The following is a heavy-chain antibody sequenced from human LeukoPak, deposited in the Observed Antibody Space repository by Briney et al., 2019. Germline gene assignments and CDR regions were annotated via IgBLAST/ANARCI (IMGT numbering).Heavy chain of an antibody. J-gene: IGHJ4*02. Sequence: GGSLRLSCAASGFTFSDYYMSWIRQAPGKGLEWVSYISSSGSTIYYADSVKGRFTISRDNAKNSLYLQMNSLRAEDTAVYYCARAGNYYDFWSGYPSGYYFDYWGKGTLVTVSS. CDR3: ARAGNYYDFWSGYPSGYYFDY. CDR1: GFTFSDYY. CDR2: ISSSGSTI. V-gene: IGHV3-11*01. D-gene: IGHD3-3*01.